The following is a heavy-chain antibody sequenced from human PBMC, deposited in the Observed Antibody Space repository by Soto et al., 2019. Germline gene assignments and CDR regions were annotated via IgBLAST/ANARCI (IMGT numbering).Heavy chain of an antibody. D-gene: IGHD1-26*01. J-gene: IGHJ4*02. CDR3: ARSGGSFNLDF. CDR2: IYYSGST. Sequence: SETLSLTCTVSGGSVSSGSYYWSWIRQPPGKGLEWIGYIYYSGSTNYNPSLKSRVTISVDTSKNQFSLNLISVTAADTAVYYCARSGGSFNLDFWGLGTLVTVSS. CDR1: GGSVSSGSYY. V-gene: IGHV4-61*01.